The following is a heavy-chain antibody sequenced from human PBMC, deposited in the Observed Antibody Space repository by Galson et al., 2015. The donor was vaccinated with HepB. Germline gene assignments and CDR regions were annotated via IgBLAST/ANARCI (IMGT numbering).Heavy chain of an antibody. D-gene: IGHD2-21*02. CDR1: GGTFSSYA. CDR2: IIPIFGTA. CDR3: AEKSRVTGLDAFDI. Sequence: SVKVSCKASGGTFSSYAISWVRQAPGQGLEWMGGIIPIFGTANYAQKFQGRVTITADESTSTAYMELSSLRSEDTAVYYCAEKSRVTGLDAFDIWGQGTMVTVSS. V-gene: IGHV1-69*13. J-gene: IGHJ3*02.